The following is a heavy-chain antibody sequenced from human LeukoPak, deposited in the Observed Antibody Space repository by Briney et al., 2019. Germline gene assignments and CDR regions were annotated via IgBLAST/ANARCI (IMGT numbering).Heavy chain of an antibody. V-gene: IGHV4-59*01. J-gene: IGHJ6*04. Sequence: PSETLSLTCTVSGGSISSYYWSWIRQPPGKGLEWIGYIYYSGSTNYNPSLKSRVTISVDTSKNQFPLKLSSVTAADAAVYYCARGSERLSRKMDVWGKGTTVTVSS. CDR3: ARGSERLSRKMDV. CDR1: GGSISSYY. D-gene: IGHD2-2*01. CDR2: IYYSGST.